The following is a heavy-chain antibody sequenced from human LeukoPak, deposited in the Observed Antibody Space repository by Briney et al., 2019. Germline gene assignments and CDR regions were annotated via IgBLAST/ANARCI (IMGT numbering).Heavy chain of an antibody. Sequence: PGGSLRLSCAASGFTLSSYAMSWVRQAPGKGLEWVSGISGSGGSTYYADSVKGRFTMSRDNSKNTLYLQMNSLRAEDTAVYYCAKDRATVTTYYFDYWGQGTLVTVSS. CDR3: AKDRATVTTYYFDY. V-gene: IGHV3-23*01. J-gene: IGHJ4*02. CDR1: GFTLSSYA. D-gene: IGHD4-17*01. CDR2: ISGSGGST.